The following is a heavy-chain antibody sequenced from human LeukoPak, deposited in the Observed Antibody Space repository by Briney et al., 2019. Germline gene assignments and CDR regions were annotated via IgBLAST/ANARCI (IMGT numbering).Heavy chain of an antibody. J-gene: IGHJ4*02. CDR2: ISGSGGST. D-gene: IGHD6-13*01. CDR3: ARGRGIAATI. Sequence: GRSLRLSCAASGFTFSSYAMSWVRQAPGKGLEWVSAISGSGGSTYYADSVKGRFTISRDNSKNTLYVQMNSLRAEDTAAYYCARGRGIAATIWGQGTLVTVSS. V-gene: IGHV3-23*01. CDR1: GFTFSSYA.